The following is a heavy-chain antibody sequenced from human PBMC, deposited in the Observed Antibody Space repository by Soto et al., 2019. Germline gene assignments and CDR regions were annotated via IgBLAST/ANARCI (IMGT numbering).Heavy chain of an antibody. CDR2: IDKSGGDT. CDR3: AKDTYRRSGYF. Sequence: EVQLLESGGDLVQPGGSLRLSCAASGFTFTNYLMTWVRQAPGTGLEWVSSIDKSGGDTYYADSVKGRFTISRDNSKNTLYLQMNGLRDEDTALYYCAKDTYRRSGYFWGQGTLVTVSS. J-gene: IGHJ4*02. V-gene: IGHV3-23*05. D-gene: IGHD1-26*01. CDR1: GFTFTNYL.